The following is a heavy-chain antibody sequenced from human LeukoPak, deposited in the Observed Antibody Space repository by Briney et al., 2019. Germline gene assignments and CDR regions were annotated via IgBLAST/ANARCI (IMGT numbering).Heavy chain of an antibody. CDR1: GYTFTGYY. CDR3: ARDALDYFFDY. V-gene: IGHV1-2*04. CDR2: INPDSGGT. J-gene: IGHJ4*02. D-gene: IGHD6-6*01. Sequence: GASVKVSCKASGYTFTGYYMHWVRQAPGQGLEWMGWINPDSGGTNYAQKFQAWVTMTRDTSISTAYMELSRLRSDDTAVYYCARDALDYFFDYWGQGTLVTVSS.